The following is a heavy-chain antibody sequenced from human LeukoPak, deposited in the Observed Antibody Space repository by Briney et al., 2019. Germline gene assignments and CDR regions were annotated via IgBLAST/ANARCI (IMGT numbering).Heavy chain of an antibody. J-gene: IGHJ4*02. CDR1: GFTLSSSS. CDR3: ARGGAFAGDH. Sequence: GGSLRLSCAASGFTLSSSSMNWVRQAPGKGLEWVSYISSSSSTLSYADSVKGRFTISSDKPKSSLFLQMSGLRVEDTAVYYCARGGAFAGDHWGQGTLVTVSS. CDR2: ISSSSSTL. D-gene: IGHD3-16*01. V-gene: IGHV3-48*01.